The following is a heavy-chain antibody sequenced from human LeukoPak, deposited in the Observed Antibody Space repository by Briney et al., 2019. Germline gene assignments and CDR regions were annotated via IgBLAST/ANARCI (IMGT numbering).Heavy chain of an antibody. CDR1: GFTFSSYA. D-gene: IGHD1-26*01. Sequence: PGGSLRLSCAASGFTFSSYAMSWVRQAPGKGLEWVSAISGSGGSTYYADSVKGRFTISRDNSKNTLYLQMNSLRAEDTAVYYCASAIVGATSFDNWGQGTLVTVSS. J-gene: IGHJ4*02. CDR2: ISGSGGST. CDR3: ASAIVGATSFDN. V-gene: IGHV3-23*01.